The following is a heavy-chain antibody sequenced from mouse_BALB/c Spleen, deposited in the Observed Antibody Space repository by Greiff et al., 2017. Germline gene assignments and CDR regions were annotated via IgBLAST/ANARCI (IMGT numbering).Heavy chain of an antibody. V-gene: IGHV1-80*01. Sequence: VKLVESGAELVRPGSSVKISCKASGYAFSSYWMNWVKQRPGQGLEWIGQIYPGDGDTNYNGKFKGKATLTADKSSSTAYMQLSSLTSEDSAVYFCASYYYGTSAWFAYWGQGTLVTVSA. CDR1: GYAFSSYW. CDR3: ASYYYGTSAWFAY. CDR2: IYPGDGDT. J-gene: IGHJ3*01. D-gene: IGHD1-1*01.